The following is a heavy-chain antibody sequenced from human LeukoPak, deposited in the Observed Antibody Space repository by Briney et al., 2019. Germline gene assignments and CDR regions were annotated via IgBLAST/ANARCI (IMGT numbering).Heavy chain of an antibody. D-gene: IGHD6-19*01. V-gene: IGHV3-15*01. CDR3: TTDPTGPHSSGWYLDAFDI. CDR1: GFTFSNAW. CDR2: IKSKTDGGTT. J-gene: IGHJ3*02. Sequence: GGSLRLSCAASGFTFSNAWMSWVRQAPGKGLEWVGRIKSKTDGGTTDYAAPVKGRFTISGDDSKNTLYLQMNSLKTEDTAVYYCTTDPTGPHSSGWYLDAFDIWGQGTMVTVSS.